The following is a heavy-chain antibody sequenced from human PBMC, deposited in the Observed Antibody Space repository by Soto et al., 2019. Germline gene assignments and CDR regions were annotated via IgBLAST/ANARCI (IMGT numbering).Heavy chain of an antibody. D-gene: IGHD3-3*01. CDR3: ARDGPLSYYDPVGYFDY. J-gene: IGHJ4*02. Sequence: GGSLRLSCAASGFTFSSYGMHWVRQAPGKGLEWVAVIWYDGSNKYYADSVKGRFTISRDNSKNTLYLQMNSLRAEDTAVYYCARDGPLSYYDPVGYFDYWGQGTLVTVSS. CDR2: IWYDGSNK. V-gene: IGHV3-33*01. CDR1: GFTFSSYG.